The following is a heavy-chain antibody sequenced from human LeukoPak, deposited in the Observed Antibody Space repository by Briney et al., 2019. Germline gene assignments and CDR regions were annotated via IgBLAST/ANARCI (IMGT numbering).Heavy chain of an antibody. D-gene: IGHD3-3*01. Sequence: AGGSLRLSCAASGFTFSSYWMSWVRQAPGKGLEWVAKIKQDGSERAYVDSVKGRFTISRDNAKNSLYLQTNSLRAEDTAAYYCARDYDFWSGYRLQLDYWGQGTLVTVSS. CDR3: ARDYDFWSGYRLQLDY. J-gene: IGHJ4*02. V-gene: IGHV3-7*01. CDR1: GFTFSSYW. CDR2: IKQDGSER.